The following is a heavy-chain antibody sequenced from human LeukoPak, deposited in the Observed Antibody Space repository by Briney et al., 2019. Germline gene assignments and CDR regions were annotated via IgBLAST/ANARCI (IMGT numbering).Heavy chain of an antibody. J-gene: IGHJ4*02. CDR3: VRGGIVGSTARIPLFDY. CDR2: IYYSGST. D-gene: IGHD1-26*01. Sequence: SETLSLTCTVSGGSISSYYWSSVRQPPGKGLEWIGYIYYSGSTNYNPSLKSRVTLSVDTSKNQFSLKLSSVTAADTAVYYCVRGGIVGSTARIPLFDYWGQGTLVTVSS. V-gene: IGHV4-59*01. CDR1: GGSISSYY.